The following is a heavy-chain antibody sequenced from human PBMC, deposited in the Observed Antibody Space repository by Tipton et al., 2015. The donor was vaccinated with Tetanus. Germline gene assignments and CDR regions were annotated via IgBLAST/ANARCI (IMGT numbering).Heavy chain of an antibody. V-gene: IGHV4-59*01. CDR1: GDSISFYY. CDR3: ARDLRRYQQNNWFDP. D-gene: IGHD2-2*01. CDR2: IYYSGNT. J-gene: IGHJ5*02. Sequence: LSLTCTVSGDSISFYYWSWIRQPPGKGLEWIGYIYYSGNTKYNPSLKSRVTMSVDTSKNQFSLNLTSATPADTAVYYCARDLRRYQQNNWFDPWGQGTLVTVSS.